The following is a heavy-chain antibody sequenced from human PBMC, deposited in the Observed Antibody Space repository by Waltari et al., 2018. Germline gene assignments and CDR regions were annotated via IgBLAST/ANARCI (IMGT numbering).Heavy chain of an antibody. CDR1: GGSISSSSYY. Sequence: QLQLQESGPGLMKPSETLSLTCTVSGGSISSSSYYWGWIRQPPGKGLEWIGSIYYSGSTYYNPSLKSRVTISVDTSKNQFSLKLSSVTAADTAVYYCARRPYNWNYFDYWGQGTLVTVSS. J-gene: IGHJ4*02. V-gene: IGHV4-39*01. CDR2: IYYSGST. CDR3: ARRPYNWNYFDY. D-gene: IGHD1-20*01.